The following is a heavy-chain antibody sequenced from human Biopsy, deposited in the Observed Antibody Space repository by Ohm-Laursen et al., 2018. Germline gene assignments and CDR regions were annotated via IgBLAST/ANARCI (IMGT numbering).Heavy chain of an antibody. J-gene: IGHJ4*02. CDR1: DGSINDLF. D-gene: IGHD3-10*01. CDR3: TNSLGGAY. CDR2: VFRNEAT. V-gene: IGHV4-4*07. Sequence: TLSLTCNVSDGSINDLFWRWVPQPSGKGLEWIGHVFRNEATNYNPSLKGRVAVSIDRSKSQFFLTLRSATAGDTAVYCCTNSLGGAYWGPGILVTVSS.